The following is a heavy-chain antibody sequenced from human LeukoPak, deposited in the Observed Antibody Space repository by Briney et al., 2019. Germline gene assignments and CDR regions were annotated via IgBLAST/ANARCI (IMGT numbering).Heavy chain of an antibody. J-gene: IGHJ4*02. CDR3: ARTLYGSGSQLHDY. V-gene: IGHV4-30-2*01. Sequence: SQTLSLTCSVSGGSISSGGYSWSWIRQPPGKGVEWIGYIYHSGRTYYNPSLKSRVTISVDRSKNQYSLKLSSVTAADTAVYYCARTLYGSGSQLHDYWGQGTLVTVSS. CDR2: IYHSGRT. CDR1: GGSISSGGYS. D-gene: IGHD3-10*01.